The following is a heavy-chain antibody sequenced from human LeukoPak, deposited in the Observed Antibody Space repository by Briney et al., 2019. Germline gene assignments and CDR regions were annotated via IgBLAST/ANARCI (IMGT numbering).Heavy chain of an antibody. V-gene: IGHV3-21*01. D-gene: IGHD5-18*01. J-gene: IGHJ4*02. Sequence: GGSLRLSCAASGFTFTSCGMNWVRQAPGKAMEWVSSITSSGTYNFYADSVRGRFTISRDNSKNTLYLQMNSLRAEDTAVYYCARGPGGYSYHRVTYPDYWGQGTLVTVSS. CDR3: ARGPGGYSYHRVTYPDY. CDR1: GFTFTSCG. CDR2: ITSSGTYN.